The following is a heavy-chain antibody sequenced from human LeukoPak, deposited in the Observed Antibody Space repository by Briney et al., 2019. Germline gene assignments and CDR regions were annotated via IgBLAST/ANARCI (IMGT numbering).Heavy chain of an antibody. V-gene: IGHV1-24*01. Sequence: ASVKVSCKVSGYTLTELSMHWVRQAPGKGLEWMGGFDPEDGETIYAQKFQGRVTMTEDTSTDTAYMELSSLRSEDTAVYYCATVTMVRGVIITKSWFDPWGQGTLVTVSS. J-gene: IGHJ5*02. D-gene: IGHD3-10*01. CDR1: GYTLTELS. CDR2: FDPEDGET. CDR3: ATVTMVRGVIITKSWFDP.